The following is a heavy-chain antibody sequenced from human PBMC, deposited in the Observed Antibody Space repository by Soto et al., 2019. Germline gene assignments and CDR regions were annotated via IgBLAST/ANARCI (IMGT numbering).Heavy chain of an antibody. Sequence: EVQLLESGGGLVQPGGSLRLSCAASGFTFSSYAMNWVRQAPGKGLVWVSAISGSGGTTYYADSVKGRFTISRDNSKNTLYLQINSLRGEDRAVYFCARFVIAAASHHWGQGTLVTVSS. CDR2: ISGSGGTT. J-gene: IGHJ5*02. V-gene: IGHV3-23*01. CDR1: GFTFSSYA. D-gene: IGHD6-13*01. CDR3: ARFVIAAASHH.